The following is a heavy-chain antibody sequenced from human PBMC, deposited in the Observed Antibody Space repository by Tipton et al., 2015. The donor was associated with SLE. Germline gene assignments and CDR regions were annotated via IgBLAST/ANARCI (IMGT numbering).Heavy chain of an antibody. CDR1: GYSISSGYY. V-gene: IGHV4-61*01. Sequence: TLSLTCAVSGYSISSGYYWSWIRQPPGKGLEWIGYIFYSGDTNYNPSLKSRVTISIDTSKNQFSLKLSSVTAADTAVYYCASRLKWGQGTLVTVSS. D-gene: IGHD1-14*01. CDR2: IFYSGDT. J-gene: IGHJ4*02. CDR3: ASRLK.